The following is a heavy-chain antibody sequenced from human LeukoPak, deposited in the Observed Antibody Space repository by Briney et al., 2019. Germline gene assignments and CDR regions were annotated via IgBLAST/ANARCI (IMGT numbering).Heavy chain of an antibody. CDR3: ARENYDYVWGSYRYTLGYYFDY. CDR2: IIPIFGTA. J-gene: IGHJ4*02. CDR1: GGTFSSYA. D-gene: IGHD3-16*02. Sequence: GSSVKVSCKASGGTFSSYAISWVRQAPGQGFEWMGRIIPIFGTANYAQKFQGRVTITTDESTSTAYMELSSLRSEDTAVYYCARENYDYVWGSYRYTLGYYFDYWGQGTLVTVSS. V-gene: IGHV1-69*05.